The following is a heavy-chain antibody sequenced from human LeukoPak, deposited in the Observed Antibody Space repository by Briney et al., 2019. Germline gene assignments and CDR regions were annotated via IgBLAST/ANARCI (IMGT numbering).Heavy chain of an antibody. CDR1: GYTFTGYY. CDR2: INPNSGGT. D-gene: IGHD6-13*01. CDR3: ASGFIGYRLGFDP. Sequence: ASVKVSCKASGYTFTGYYMHWVRQAPGQGLEWMGWINPNSGGTNYAQKFQGRVTITADKSTSTAYMELSSLRSEDTAVYYCASGFIGYRLGFDPWGQGTLVTVSS. J-gene: IGHJ5*02. V-gene: IGHV1-2*02.